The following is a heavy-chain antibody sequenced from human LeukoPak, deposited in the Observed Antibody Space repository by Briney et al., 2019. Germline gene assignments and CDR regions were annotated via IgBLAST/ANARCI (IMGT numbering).Heavy chain of an antibody. D-gene: IGHD1-1*01. J-gene: IGHJ4*02. Sequence: SQTLSLTCAISGDRVSSNSAAWNWIRQSPSRGLEWLGRTYYRSKWYNDYAVAVKSRITINPDTSKNQFSLQLNSVTPEDTAVYYCARGHNWGESGVDYWGQGTLVTVSS. CDR2: TYYRSKWYN. V-gene: IGHV6-1*01. CDR3: ARGHNWGESGVDY. CDR1: GDRVSSNSAA.